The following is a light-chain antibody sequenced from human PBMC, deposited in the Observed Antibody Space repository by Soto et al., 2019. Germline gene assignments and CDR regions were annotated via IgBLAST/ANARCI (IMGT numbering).Light chain of an antibody. V-gene: IGLV1-47*02. CDR3: AAWDDNLGGVV. CDR1: RSNIGNNY. CDR2: SIT. Sequence: QSVLTQPPSASGTAGQGVTISCSGSRSNIGNNYVYWYQQVPGTAPKLLVNSITERPSGVPDRFSGSKSGTSASLAVSGLRSEDEADYYCAAWDDNLGGVVFGGGTQLTVL. J-gene: IGLJ3*02.